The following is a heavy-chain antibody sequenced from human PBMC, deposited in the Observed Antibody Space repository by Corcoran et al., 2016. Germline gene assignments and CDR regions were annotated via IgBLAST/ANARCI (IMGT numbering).Heavy chain of an antibody. J-gene: IGHJ4*02. D-gene: IGHD5-12*01. Sequence: QVQLQQWGAGLLKTSETLSLTCAVYGGSFSGYYWSWIRQPPGKGLEWIGEINHSGSTNYNPSLKSRVTISVDTSKNQLSLKLSSVTAADTAVYYCARGLRGGYKTSSPPGYWGQGTLVTVSS. CDR2: INHSGST. CDR1: GGSFSGYY. V-gene: IGHV4-34*01. CDR3: ARGLRGGYKTSSPPGY.